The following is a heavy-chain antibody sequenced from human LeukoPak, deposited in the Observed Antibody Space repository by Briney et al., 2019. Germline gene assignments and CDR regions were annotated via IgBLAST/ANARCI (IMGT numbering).Heavy chain of an antibody. CDR2: INSDGSST. Sequence: GGSLRLSCAASGFTFSSYWMHWVRHAPGKGLVWVSRINSDGSSTSYADSVKGRFTISRDNAKNTLYLQMNSPRAEDTAVYYCARDHPWVGKGALDYWGQGTLVTVSS. CDR1: GFTFSSYW. CDR3: ARDHPWVGKGALDY. J-gene: IGHJ4*02. V-gene: IGHV3-74*01. D-gene: IGHD7-27*01.